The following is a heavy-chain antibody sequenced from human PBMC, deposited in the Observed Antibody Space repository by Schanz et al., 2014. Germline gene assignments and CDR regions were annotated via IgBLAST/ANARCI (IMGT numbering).Heavy chain of an antibody. V-gene: IGHV3-48*02. CDR1: GFTFSSYS. J-gene: IGHJ4*02. Sequence: EVQLVESGGGLVQPGGSLRLSCAASGFTFSSYSMNWVRQAPGKGLEWVSYISSSSSTIYYADSGKGRFTISRDNAKNSLYLQMTSLRDEDTAVYYCARGGATRFDYWGQGTLVTVSS. CDR2: ISSSSSTI. D-gene: IGHD1-26*01. CDR3: ARGGATRFDY.